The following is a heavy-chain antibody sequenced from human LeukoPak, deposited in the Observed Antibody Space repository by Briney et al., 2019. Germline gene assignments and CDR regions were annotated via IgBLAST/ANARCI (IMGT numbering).Heavy chain of an antibody. CDR1: GFTFSSYS. CDR3: ARLTYGY. V-gene: IGHV3-21*01. Sequence: GGSLRLSCAASGFTFSSYSMNWVRQAPGKGLEWVSSISSSSSYIYYADSVKGRSTISRANAKNSLYLQMNSLRDEDTAVYYCARLTYGYWGQGTLVSVSS. D-gene: IGHD4-17*01. CDR2: ISSSSSYI. J-gene: IGHJ4*02.